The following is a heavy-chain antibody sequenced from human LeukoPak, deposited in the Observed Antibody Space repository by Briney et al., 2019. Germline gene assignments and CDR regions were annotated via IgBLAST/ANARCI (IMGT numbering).Heavy chain of an antibody. CDR3: ARGTITLDAFDI. J-gene: IGHJ3*02. CDR2: INHSGST. D-gene: IGHD5-24*01. Sequence: SETLSLTCAVYGGSFSGYYWSWIRQPPGKGLEWIGEINHSGSTNYNPPLKSRVTMSVDTSKNQFSLKLSSVTAADTAVYYCARGTITLDAFDIWGQGTMVTVSS. V-gene: IGHV4-34*01. CDR1: GGSFSGYY.